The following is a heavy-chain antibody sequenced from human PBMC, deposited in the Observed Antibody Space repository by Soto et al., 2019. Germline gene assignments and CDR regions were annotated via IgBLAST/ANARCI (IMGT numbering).Heavy chain of an antibody. J-gene: IGHJ4*02. D-gene: IGHD2-15*01. CDR3: ARDQSGGRRGVPFDY. CDR1: GYTFTSYG. Sequence: QVQLVQSGAEVKKPGASVKVSCKASGYTFTSYGISWVRQAPGQGLEWMGWISAYNGNTNYAQKLQGRVTMTTDTSTSTAYRERRSLRSKDTAVYYCARDQSGGRRGVPFDYWGQGPLLTASS. CDR2: ISAYNGNT. V-gene: IGHV1-18*01.